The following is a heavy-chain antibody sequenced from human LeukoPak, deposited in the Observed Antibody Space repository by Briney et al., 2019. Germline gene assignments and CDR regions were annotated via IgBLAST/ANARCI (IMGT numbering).Heavy chain of an antibody. CDR1: GYTFTGYY. D-gene: IGHD5-24*01. Sequence: ASVKVSSKASGYTFTGYYMHWVRQAPGQGLEWMGWINPNSGGTNYAQKFQGWVTMTRDTSISTAYMELSRLRSDDTAVYYCARVNLDGYNLDYWGQGTLVTVSS. J-gene: IGHJ4*02. V-gene: IGHV1-2*04. CDR2: INPNSGGT. CDR3: ARVNLDGYNLDY.